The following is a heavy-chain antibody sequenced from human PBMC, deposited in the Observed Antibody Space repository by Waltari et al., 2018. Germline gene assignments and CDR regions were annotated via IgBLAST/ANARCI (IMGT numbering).Heavy chain of an antibody. CDR3: AAPGENDVEYLQH. J-gene: IGHJ1*01. CDR1: GFTFRSYW. D-gene: IGHD2-21*01. V-gene: IGHV3-74*01. CDR2: INGDHGRGT. Sequence: EVQLVESGGGLVQPGGSLRLSCAASGFTFRSYWMHWVRQAPGKGLVWVLRINGDHGRGTSYADSVKGRFTVSRDNAKNTLYLQMDSLRAEDTALYYCAAPGENDVEYLQHWGQGTLVTVSS.